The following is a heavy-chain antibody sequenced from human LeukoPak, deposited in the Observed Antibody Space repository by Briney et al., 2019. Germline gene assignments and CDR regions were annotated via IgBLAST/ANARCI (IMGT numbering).Heavy chain of an antibody. J-gene: IGHJ4*02. Sequence: GGSQRLSCAPSGFIVSSNYMSWVRHARGEGRESVLVIYGGVSTYYADSLKGRLTISRENSKNTMFLKMKSLTTEETAVYYCARDPLSPYCGGDCYSSDFDYWGQGTLVTVSS. CDR3: ARDPLSPYCGGDCYSSDFDY. CDR1: GFIVSSNY. D-gene: IGHD2-21*02. CDR2: IYGGVST. V-gene: IGHV3-53*05.